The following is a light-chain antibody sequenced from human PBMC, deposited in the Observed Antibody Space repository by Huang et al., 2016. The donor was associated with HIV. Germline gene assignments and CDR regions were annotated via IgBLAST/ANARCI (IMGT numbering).Light chain of an antibody. V-gene: IGKV4-1*01. CDR1: QSVLYSLSKKNH. CDR2: WAT. J-gene: IGKJ1*01. Sequence: DIVMTQSPDSLAVSPGERATINCKSSQSVLYSLSKKNHLAWFQQKPGRPPKLLIYWATTRESGVPDRFSGSGSGTDFTLTINNLQAEDVAVYFCLQYYSVPQTFGHGTKVEI. CDR3: LQYYSVPQT.